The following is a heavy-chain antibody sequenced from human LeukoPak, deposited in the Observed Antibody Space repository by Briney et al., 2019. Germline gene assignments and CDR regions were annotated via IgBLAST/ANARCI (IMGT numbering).Heavy chain of an antibody. CDR3: ARAYYDILTGYYKVPFDY. CDR2: MNPNRGNT. J-gene: IGHJ4*02. V-gene: IGHV1-8*01. D-gene: IGHD3-9*01. Sequence: RASVKVSCKASGYTFTSYDINWVRQATGQGLEWMGWMNPNRGNTGYAQKFQGRVTMTRNNSISTAYMELSSLRSEDTAVYYGARAYYDILTGYYKVPFDYWGQGTLVNVSS. CDR1: GYTFTSYD.